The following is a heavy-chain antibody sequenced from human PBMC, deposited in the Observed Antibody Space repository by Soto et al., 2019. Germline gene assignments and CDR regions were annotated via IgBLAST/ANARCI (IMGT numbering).Heavy chain of an antibody. J-gene: IGHJ5*02. CDR3: AKDRGGAYPDP. Sequence: RRLSCAGSRFTFSSYAMHWVRQAPGKGLEWVSVISYDGSNKYYADSVKGRFTISRDNSKNTLYLQMNSLRAEDTAVYYFAKDRGGAYPDPWGQGTLVTVSS. CDR1: RFTFSSYA. CDR2: ISYDGSNK. V-gene: IGHV3-30*18.